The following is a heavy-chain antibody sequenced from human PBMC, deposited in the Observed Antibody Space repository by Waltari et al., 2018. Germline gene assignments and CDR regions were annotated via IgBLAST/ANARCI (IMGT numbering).Heavy chain of an antibody. Sequence: QVQLQESGPGLVKPSETLSLTCAVSGYSISSGYYWGWIRQPPGKGLEWIGSIDHSGSTYYNPSLKSRVTISVDTSKNQFSLKLSSVTAADTAVYYCAKDLNMITFGGVIVNDAFDIWGQGTMVTVSS. CDR2: IDHSGST. CDR1: GYSISSGYY. V-gene: IGHV4-38-2*02. J-gene: IGHJ3*02. D-gene: IGHD3-16*02. CDR3: AKDLNMITFGGVIVNDAFDI.